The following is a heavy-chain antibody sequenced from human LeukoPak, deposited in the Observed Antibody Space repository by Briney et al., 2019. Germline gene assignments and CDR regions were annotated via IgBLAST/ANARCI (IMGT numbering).Heavy chain of an antibody. D-gene: IGHD1-26*01. CDR2: INAGNGNT. V-gene: IGHV1-3*01. CDR3: ARGRSWDLSGY. CDR1: GYTFTSYA. J-gene: IGHJ4*02. Sequence: ASVKVSCKASGYTFTSYAMHWVRQAPGQRLEWMGWINAGNGNTKYSQKFQGRVTITRDTSASTAYMQLSSLRSEDTAVYYCARGRSWDLSGYWGQGTLVTVSS.